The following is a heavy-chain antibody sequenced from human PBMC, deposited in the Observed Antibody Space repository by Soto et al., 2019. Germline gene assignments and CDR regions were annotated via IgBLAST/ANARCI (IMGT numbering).Heavy chain of an antibody. V-gene: IGHV3-21*01. CDR3: ARDRGYDAHDFYYNAMDV. Sequence: GGSLRLSCISSGFTFRTYTMNWVRQSPGKGLEWVSGIRGFSPYTFYAESVKGRFTISRDNAKNSLFLQMNSLRAEDTAVYYCARDRGYDAHDFYYNAMDVWGQGTTVTVSS. CDR1: GFTFRTYT. J-gene: IGHJ6*02. D-gene: IGHD2-15*01. CDR2: IRGFSPYT.